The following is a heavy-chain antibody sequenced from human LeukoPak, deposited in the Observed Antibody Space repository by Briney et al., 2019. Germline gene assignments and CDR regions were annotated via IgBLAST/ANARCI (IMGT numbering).Heavy chain of an antibody. CDR3: TRVRSSSWYDY. D-gene: IGHD6-13*01. J-gene: IGHJ4*02. V-gene: IGHV3-74*01. CDR1: GFTFSTSW. Sequence: GGSLRLSCATSGFTFSTSWMHWVHQAPGKGVVWVSRISGDSTTTSYADSVNGRFTISRDNAKNTLFLQMNSLRVVDTAVYYCTRVRSSSWYDYWGQGALVTVSS. CDR2: ISGDSTTT.